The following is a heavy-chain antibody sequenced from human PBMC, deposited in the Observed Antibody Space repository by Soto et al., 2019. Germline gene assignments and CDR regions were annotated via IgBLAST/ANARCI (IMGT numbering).Heavy chain of an antibody. Sequence: GSTNYNPSLKSRVTISVDTSKNQFSLKLSSVTAADTAVYYCARNGPVWFGDLIGYFDYWGQGTLVTVSS. V-gene: IGHV4-59*01. D-gene: IGHD3-10*01. CDR3: ARNGPVWFGDLIGYFDY. J-gene: IGHJ4*02. CDR2: GST.